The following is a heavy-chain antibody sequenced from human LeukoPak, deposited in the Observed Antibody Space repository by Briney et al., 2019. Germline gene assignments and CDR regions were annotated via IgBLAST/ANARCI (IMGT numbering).Heavy chain of an antibody. J-gene: IGHJ4*02. CDR3: ARVNYRTTVTTRFSDY. V-gene: IGHV3-21*01. CDR2: ISSSSSYI. Sequence: PGGSLRLSCAASGFTFSSYTMNWVRQAPGKGLEWVSSISSSSSYIYYADSVKGRFTISRDNAKNSLYLRMNTLRAEDTAVYYCARVNYRTTVTTRFSDYWGQGTLVTVSS. CDR1: GFTFSSYT. D-gene: IGHD4-17*01.